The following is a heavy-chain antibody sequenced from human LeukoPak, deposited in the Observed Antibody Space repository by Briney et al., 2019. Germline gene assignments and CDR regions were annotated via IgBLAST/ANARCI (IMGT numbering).Heavy chain of an antibody. CDR3: ARGDYYGSGSYYVFDY. J-gene: IGHJ4*02. V-gene: IGHV4-59*01. CDR1: GGSISSYY. Sequence: SQTLSLTCDVSGGSISSYYWSWIRQPPGKGLEWIGYIYYSGSTNYNPSLKSRVTISVDTSKNQFSLKLSSVTAADTAVYYCARGDYYGSGSYYVFDYWGQGTLVTVSS. D-gene: IGHD3-10*01. CDR2: IYYSGST.